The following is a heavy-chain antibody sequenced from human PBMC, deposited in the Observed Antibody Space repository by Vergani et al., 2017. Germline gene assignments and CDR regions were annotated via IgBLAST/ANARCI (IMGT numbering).Heavy chain of an antibody. CDR3: AREGVLRFPPYGMDV. D-gene: IGHD3-3*01. CDR1: GFTFSSYS. V-gene: IGHV3-21*01. Sequence: EVQLVESGGGLVKPGGSLRLSCAASGFTFSSYSMNRVRQAPGKGLEWVSSISSSSSYIYYADSVKGRVTISGDNAKNSLYLQMNSLRGEDTAVYYCAREGVLRFPPYGMDVWGQGTTVTVSS. J-gene: IGHJ6*02. CDR2: ISSSSSYI.